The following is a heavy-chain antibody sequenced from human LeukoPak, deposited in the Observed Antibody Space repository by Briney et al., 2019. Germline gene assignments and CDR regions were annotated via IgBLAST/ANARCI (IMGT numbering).Heavy chain of an antibody. Sequence: GASVKVSCKASGYTFTGYYMHWVRQAPGQGLEWMGWINPNSGGTNYAQKFQGRVTMTRDTSISTAYMELSRLRSDDTAVYYCARDLLGYGYSSSWYTNWFDPWGQGTLVTVSS. CDR2: INPNSGGT. D-gene: IGHD6-13*01. CDR1: GYTFTGYY. V-gene: IGHV1-2*02. J-gene: IGHJ5*02. CDR3: ARDLLGYGYSSSWYTNWFDP.